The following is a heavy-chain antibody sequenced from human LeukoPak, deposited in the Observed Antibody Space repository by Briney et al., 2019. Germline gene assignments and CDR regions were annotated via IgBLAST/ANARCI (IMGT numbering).Heavy chain of an antibody. J-gene: IGHJ4*02. CDR3: ARSRGSCYSCGDY. CDR2: IIPIFGTA. V-gene: IGHV1-69*01. CDR1: GGTFSRYA. Sequence: ASVKVSCKASGGTFSRYAINWVRQAPGQGLEWMGGIIPIFGTANYAQKFQGRVTITADESTSTAYMELSSLRSEDTAVYYCARSRGSCYSCGDYWGQGALVTVSS. D-gene: IGHD2-15*01.